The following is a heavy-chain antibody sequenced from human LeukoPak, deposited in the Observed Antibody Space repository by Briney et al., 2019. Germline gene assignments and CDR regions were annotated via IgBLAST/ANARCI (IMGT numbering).Heavy chain of an antibody. CDR3: AREVGGGASGQ. CDR1: GFTVSSNY. J-gene: IGHJ4*02. Sequence: PGVSLRLSCAASGFTVSSNYMSWVRQVRGKGLEWVSVIYSDGTIYYADSVKGRFTITRDNSENTLYLQMNSLRVEDTAVYYCAREVGGGASGQWGQGTLVTVSS. D-gene: IGHD3-16*01. V-gene: IGHV3-66*01. CDR2: IYSDGTI.